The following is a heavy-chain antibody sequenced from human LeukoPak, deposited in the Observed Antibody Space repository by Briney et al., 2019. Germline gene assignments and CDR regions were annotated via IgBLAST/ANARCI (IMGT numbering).Heavy chain of an antibody. CDR3: ARVTCSSSQVWGVLDYYYYYYMDV. J-gene: IGHJ6*03. D-gene: IGHD6-6*01. CDR1: GYSISSGYD. V-gene: IGHV4-38-2*02. CDR2: IYHSGST. Sequence: SETLSLTCTVPGYSISSGYDWGWIRQPPGKGLEWTGSIYHSGSTYYNPSLKSRVTISVDTSKNQFSLKLSSVTAADTAVYYCARVTCSSSQVWGVLDYYYYYYMDVWGKGTTVTVSS.